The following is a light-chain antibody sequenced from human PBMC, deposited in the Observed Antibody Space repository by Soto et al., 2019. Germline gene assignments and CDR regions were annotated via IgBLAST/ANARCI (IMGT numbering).Light chain of an antibody. CDR1: QTINSSY. Sequence: EIVLTQSPGTLSLSPGERATLSCRASQTINSSYLTWYQQKPGQAPRLLIYSASSRATDIPDRFSGSGSGTDFTLTISRLEPEDFAVYYCQLYGVSPPKYTFGRGTKLE. J-gene: IGKJ2*01. CDR2: SAS. V-gene: IGKV3-20*01. CDR3: QLYGVSPPKYT.